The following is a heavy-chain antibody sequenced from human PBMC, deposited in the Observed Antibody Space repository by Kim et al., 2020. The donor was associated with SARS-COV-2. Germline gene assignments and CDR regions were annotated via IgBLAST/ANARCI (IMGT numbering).Heavy chain of an antibody. J-gene: IGHJ6*02. D-gene: IGHD3-3*01. V-gene: IGHV3-15*01. CDR2: IKSKTDGGTT. Sequence: GGSLRLSCAASGFTFSNAWMSWVRQAPGKGLEWVGRIKSKTDGGTTDYAAPVKGRFTISRDDSKNTLYLQMNSLKTEDTAVYYCTTPGSPLRFLEWLSSGGSFNYYGMDVWGQGTTVTVSS. CDR1: GFTFSNAW. CDR3: TTPGSPLRFLEWLSSGGSFNYYGMDV.